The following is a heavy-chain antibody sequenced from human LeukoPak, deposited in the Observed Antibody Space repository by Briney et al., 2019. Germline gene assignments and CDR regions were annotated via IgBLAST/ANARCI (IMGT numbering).Heavy chain of an antibody. CDR1: GGTFSSYA. CDR2: IIPILGIA. V-gene: IGHV1-69*04. CDR3: AREVGPEGYFDY. J-gene: IGHJ4*02. Sequence: GASVKVSCKASGGTFSSYAISWVRQAPGQGLEWMGRIIPILGIANYAQKFQGRVTITADKSTSTAYMELSSLRSEDTAVYYCAREVGPEGYFDYWGQGTLVTVSS. D-gene: IGHD1-14*01.